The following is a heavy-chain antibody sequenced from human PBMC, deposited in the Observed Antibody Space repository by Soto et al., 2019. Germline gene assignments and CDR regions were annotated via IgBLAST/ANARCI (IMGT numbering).Heavy chain of an antibody. CDR1: GGSISSSSYY. CDR2: IYYSGST. CDR3: ARRRPNYFDY. J-gene: IGHJ4*02. Sequence: QLQLQESGPGLVKPSETLSLTCTVSGGSISSSSYYWGWIRQPPGKGLEWIGSIYYSGSTYYNPSLKSRVTIPVDTAKTQFSLKLSSVTAADTAVYYCARRRPNYFDYWGQGTLVTVSS. V-gene: IGHV4-39*01.